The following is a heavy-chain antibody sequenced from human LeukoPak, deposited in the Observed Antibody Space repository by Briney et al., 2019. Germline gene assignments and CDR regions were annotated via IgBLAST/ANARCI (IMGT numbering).Heavy chain of an antibody. D-gene: IGHD6-19*01. V-gene: IGHV4-34*01. Sequence: SETLSLTCTVSGGSISSYYWSWIRQSPGKGLEWIGEISHSGSTNYNPSLKSRVAISVDTSKNQFSLNLNSVTAADTAVYYCARVEGDCSSVSYQKGYFAYWGQGTLVTVSS. J-gene: IGHJ4*02. CDR1: GGSISSYY. CDR3: ARVEGDCSSVSYQKGYFAY. CDR2: ISHSGST.